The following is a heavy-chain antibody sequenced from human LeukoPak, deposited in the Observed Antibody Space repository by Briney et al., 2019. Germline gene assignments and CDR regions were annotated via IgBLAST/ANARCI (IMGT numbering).Heavy chain of an antibody. Sequence: SQTLSLTCTVSGGSISSGDYYWSWIRQPPGKGLEWIGYIYYSGSTYYNPSLKSRVTISVDTSKNQFSLKLSSVTAADTAVYYCARVAAPKLAAAAHFDYWGQGTLVTVSS. D-gene: IGHD6-13*01. CDR3: ARVAAPKLAAAAHFDY. J-gene: IGHJ4*02. CDR1: GGSISSGDYY. CDR2: IYYSGST. V-gene: IGHV4-30-4*01.